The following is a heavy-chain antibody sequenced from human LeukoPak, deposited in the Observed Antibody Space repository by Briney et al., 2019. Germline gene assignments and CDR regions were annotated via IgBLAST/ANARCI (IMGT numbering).Heavy chain of an antibody. CDR2: IYPGDSDT. J-gene: IGHJ3*02. V-gene: IGHV5-51*01. D-gene: IGHD3-22*01. CDR3: ARPYSSAYLNDFHI. Sequence: GESLKISCSGSGYTFTTYWIGWVRQMPGKGLEWMGSIYPGDSDTRYSPSFQGQVTISVDKSINTAYLQWNSLKASDTAIYYCARPYSSAYLNDFHIWGQGTMVTVSS. CDR1: GYTFTTYW.